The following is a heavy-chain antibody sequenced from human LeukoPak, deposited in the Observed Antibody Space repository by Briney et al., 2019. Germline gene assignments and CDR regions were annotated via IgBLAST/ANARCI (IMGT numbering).Heavy chain of an antibody. D-gene: IGHD5-18*01. J-gene: IGHJ4*02. CDR1: GCSISSSSHY. CDR3: ARAGYSYGIISYFDS. CDR2: VST. V-gene: IGHV4-39*01. Sequence: PSETLSLTCAVSGCSISSSSHYWGWIRQPPGKGLEWIGVSTYYNPSLMNRVTISRDTSKNQFSLKLSSVTAADTAIYYCARAGYSYGIISYFDSWGQGTLVTVSS.